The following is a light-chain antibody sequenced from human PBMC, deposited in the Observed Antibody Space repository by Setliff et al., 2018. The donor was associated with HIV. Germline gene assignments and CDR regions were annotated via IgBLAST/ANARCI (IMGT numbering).Light chain of an antibody. V-gene: IGKV4-1*01. CDR3: QQYYSLPWA. CDR2: WAS. Sequence: DIVMTQSPDSLAVSLGERATINCKSSQSVLYSANNKNYLAWYQQKPGQPLKLLIYWASTRESGVPDRFSGSGSGTDFTLTISSLQAEDVAVYYCQQYYSLPWAFGQGTKVDIK. CDR1: QSVLYSANNKNY. J-gene: IGKJ1*01.